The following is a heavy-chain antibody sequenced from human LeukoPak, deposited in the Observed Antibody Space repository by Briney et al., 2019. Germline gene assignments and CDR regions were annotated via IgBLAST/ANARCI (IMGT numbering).Heavy chain of an antibody. J-gene: IGHJ5*02. D-gene: IGHD5-12*01. CDR1: GGSVSSDSDY. Sequence: SETLSLTCTVSGGSVSSDSDYWSWIRQPPGKGLEWIGYNTYFGSASYNPSLKSPVTISVDTSKNQFSLKLSSVTAADTAVYYCARDTPGGYDFWWFDPWGQGTLVTVSS. V-gene: IGHV4-61*01. CDR3: ARDTPGGYDFWWFDP. CDR2: NTYFGSA.